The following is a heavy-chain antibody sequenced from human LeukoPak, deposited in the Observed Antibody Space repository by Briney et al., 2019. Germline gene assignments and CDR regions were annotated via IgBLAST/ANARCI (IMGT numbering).Heavy chain of an antibody. CDR1: GFTFSSYW. CDR2: INIDGTTT. CDR3: SRDGPLSGTGHVDY. V-gene: IGHV3-74*01. J-gene: IGHJ4*02. Sequence: GGTLRLSCAASGFTFSSYWMHWVRQAPGKGLVWVSRINIDGTTTNYADSVKGRFTISRDNAKHTLYLQMNSLRADDTAVYFCSRDGPLSGTGHVDYWGQGTLVTVSS. D-gene: IGHD3-10*01.